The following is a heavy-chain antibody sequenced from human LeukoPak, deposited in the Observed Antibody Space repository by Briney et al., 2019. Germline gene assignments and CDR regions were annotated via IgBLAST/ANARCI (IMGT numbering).Heavy chain of an antibody. J-gene: IGHJ4*02. CDR1: GYTFTSYD. V-gene: IGHV1-8*01. D-gene: IGHD3-16*02. Sequence: ASVKVSCKASGYTFTSYDINWVRQATGQGLEWMGWMNPNSGNTGYARKFQGRVTMTRDMSTSTVYMELSSLRSEDTAVYYCARVYRGYFDYWGQGTLVTVSS. CDR3: ARVYRGYFDY. CDR2: MNPNSGNT.